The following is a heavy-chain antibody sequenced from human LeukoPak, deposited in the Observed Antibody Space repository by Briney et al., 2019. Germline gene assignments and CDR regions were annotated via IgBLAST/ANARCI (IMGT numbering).Heavy chain of an antibody. CDR3: AREETGAFDI. D-gene: IGHD1-14*01. Sequence: GGSLRLSCAASGFTFSSYGMHWVRQAPGKGLEWVAVIWYDGINNYYADSVEGRFTISRDNSKNTLYLQMNSLRGADTAVYYCAREETGAFDIWGQGTMVTVSS. CDR2: IWYDGINN. J-gene: IGHJ3*02. CDR1: GFTFSSYG. V-gene: IGHV3-33*01.